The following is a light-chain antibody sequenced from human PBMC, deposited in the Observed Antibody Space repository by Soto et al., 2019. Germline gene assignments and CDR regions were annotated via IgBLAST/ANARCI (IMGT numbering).Light chain of an antibody. J-gene: IGKJ5*01. CDR3: QQNYSPPPVT. CDR1: QVIAHF. CDR2: ATS. V-gene: IGKV1-39*01. Sequence: DIHMTQSPSSLSAFVGDRVTITCRASQVIAHFLNWYQQKPGKAPKLLIFATSSLRSGVPSRFSGSVFGTDFTLTISTLQPEDVATYYCQQNYSPPPVTFGQGTRVEIK.